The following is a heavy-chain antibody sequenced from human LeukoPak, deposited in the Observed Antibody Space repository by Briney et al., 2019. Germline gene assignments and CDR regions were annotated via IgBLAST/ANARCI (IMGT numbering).Heavy chain of an antibody. Sequence: GGSLRLSCAAPGFTLSSYSMNWVRQAPGKGLEWVSSISSSSSYIYYADSVKGRFTISRDNAKSSLYLQMNSLRAEDTAVYYCAREAVGDYFDYWGQGTLVTVSS. CDR1: GFTLSSYS. V-gene: IGHV3-21*01. J-gene: IGHJ4*02. CDR3: AREAVGDYFDY. D-gene: IGHD3-16*01. CDR2: ISSSSSYI.